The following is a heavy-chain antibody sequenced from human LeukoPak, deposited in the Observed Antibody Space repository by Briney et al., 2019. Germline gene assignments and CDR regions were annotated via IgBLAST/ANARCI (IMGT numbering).Heavy chain of an antibody. J-gene: IGHJ6*02. CDR1: GFAFSNYA. Sequence: GGSLRLSCAASGFAFSNYAMHWVRQAPGQGLEWVAIISYDGSNKYYADSVKGRFTISRDNSKNTLYLQMNSLRAEDTAVYYCAKDKYYGSGNYHHGLDVWGQGTTVTVSS. CDR3: AKDKYYGSGNYHHGLDV. V-gene: IGHV3-30-3*01. D-gene: IGHD3-10*01. CDR2: ISYDGSNK.